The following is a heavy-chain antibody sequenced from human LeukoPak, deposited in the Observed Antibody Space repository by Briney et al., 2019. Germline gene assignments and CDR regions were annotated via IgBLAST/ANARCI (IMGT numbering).Heavy chain of an antibody. D-gene: IGHD3-22*01. Sequence: GRSMRLSSIASGSTSGVFAISWVRQADGEGLGWVGFIRSIAYGGITEYATSVTARFTISRYASTTIAYLQMTSLKTEDTAVYFCTTGYYDSSGYDYWGQGTLVTVSS. J-gene: IGHJ4*02. CDR2: IRSIAYGGIT. V-gene: IGHV3-49*04. CDR1: GSTSGVFA. CDR3: TTGYYDSSGYDY.